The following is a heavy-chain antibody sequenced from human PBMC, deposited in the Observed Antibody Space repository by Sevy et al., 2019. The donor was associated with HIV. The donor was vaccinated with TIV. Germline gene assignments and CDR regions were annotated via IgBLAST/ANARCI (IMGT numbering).Heavy chain of an antibody. CDR1: GGSINSDH. CDR2: VYYTGGT. CDR3: ARRNDSDI. D-gene: IGHD2-21*02. Sequence: SETLSLTCTVSGGSINSDHWNWIRQPPGKGLEWIGYVYYTGGTNYNPSLKNRVTISVDRTKNQFSLKLTSVTAADTAVYYCARRNDSDIWGQGTMVTV. V-gene: IGHV4-59*08. J-gene: IGHJ3*02.